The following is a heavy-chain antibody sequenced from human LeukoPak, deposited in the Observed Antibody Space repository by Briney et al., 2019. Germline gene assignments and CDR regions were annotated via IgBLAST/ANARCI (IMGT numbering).Heavy chain of an antibody. D-gene: IGHD6-19*01. CDR3: AKEWEWLGNIDY. Sequence: GGSLRLSCTASGFTFSSYAMSWVRQAPGKGLEWVSAISGSGGSTYYADSVKGRFTISRDNSKHTLYLQMNSLRAEDTAVYYCAKEWEWLGNIDYWGQGTLVTVSS. J-gene: IGHJ4*02. CDR2: ISGSGGST. V-gene: IGHV3-23*01. CDR1: GFTFSSYA.